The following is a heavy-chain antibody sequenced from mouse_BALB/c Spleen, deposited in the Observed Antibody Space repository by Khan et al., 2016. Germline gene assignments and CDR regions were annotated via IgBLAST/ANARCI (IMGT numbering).Heavy chain of an antibody. V-gene: IGHV7-3*02. CDR1: GFTFTDYY. Sequence: EVELVESGGGLVQPGGSLRLSCATSGFTFTDYYMSWVRQPPGKALEWLGFISNKANGYTTEYSASVKGRFTISRANSKRSVYLQMNTLRAEDSATYYCARDGYYVDAMDYWGQGTSVTVSS. CDR2: ISNKANGYTT. CDR3: ARDGYYVDAMDY. J-gene: IGHJ4*01. D-gene: IGHD2-3*01.